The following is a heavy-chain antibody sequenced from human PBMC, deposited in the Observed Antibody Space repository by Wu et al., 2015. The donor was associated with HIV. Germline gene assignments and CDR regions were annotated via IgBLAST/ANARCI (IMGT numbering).Heavy chain of an antibody. J-gene: IGHJ4*02. CDR2: IHPNSGVT. V-gene: IGHV1-2*02. Sequence: QVQLVQSGADVKEPGASLKVSCKASGHTFAAYYVHWVRQAPGQGLEWMGWIHPNSGVTKNAQTFRGRLTMTRDTSINTVYMELSRLRFDDTALYYCTERLREWGQGSLVTVSS. CDR3: TERLRE. CDR1: GHTFAAYY. D-gene: IGHD5-24*01.